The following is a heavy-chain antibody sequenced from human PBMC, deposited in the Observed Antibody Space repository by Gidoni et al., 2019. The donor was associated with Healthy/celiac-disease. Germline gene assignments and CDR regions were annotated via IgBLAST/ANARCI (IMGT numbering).Heavy chain of an antibody. CDR1: GSSFDDYA. CDR3: VKSRGPYYHYYGVDV. Sequence: EVQLVESGGGLVQSGRSLRLSCAASGSSFDDYAMHWVRQGPGKGLEWVSGIDWNSGSMDYADSAKGRFTISRDNAKNSLFLQMNSLRVEDTALYYCVKSRGPYYHYYGVDVWGPGTTVTVSS. CDR2: IDWNSGSM. V-gene: IGHV3-9*01. J-gene: IGHJ6*02.